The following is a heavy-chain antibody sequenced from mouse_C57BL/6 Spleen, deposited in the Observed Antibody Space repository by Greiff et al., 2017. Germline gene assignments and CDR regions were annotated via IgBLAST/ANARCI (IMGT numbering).Heavy chain of an antibody. V-gene: IGHV1-81*01. J-gene: IGHJ3*01. D-gene: IGHD1-1*01. CDR1: GYTFTSYG. Sequence: VKLMESGAELARPGASVKLSCKASGYTFTSYGISWVKQRTGQGLEWIGEIYPRSGNTYYNEKFKGKATLTAGKSSSTAYMELRSLTSEDSAVYFCAIYGSSFAYWGQGTLVTVSA. CDR2: IYPRSGNT. CDR3: AIYGSSFAY.